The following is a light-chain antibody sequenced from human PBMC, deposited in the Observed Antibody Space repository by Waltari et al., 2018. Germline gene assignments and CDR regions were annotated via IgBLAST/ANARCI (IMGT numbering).Light chain of an antibody. J-gene: IGKJ2*01. Sequence: EIVLTQSPGTLSLPPGERATLSCRASQSVSSSYLARYQQKPSQAPRLLIYGASSRATGIPDRFSGSGSGTDFTLTISRLEPEDFAVYYCQQYGSSPYTFGQGTKLEIK. CDR2: GAS. CDR3: QQYGSSPYT. CDR1: QSVSSSY. V-gene: IGKV3-20*01.